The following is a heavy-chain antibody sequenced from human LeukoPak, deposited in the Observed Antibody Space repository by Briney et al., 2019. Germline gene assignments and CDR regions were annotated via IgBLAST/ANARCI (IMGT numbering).Heavy chain of an antibody. CDR3: ARLPYPYDSSASPPLDY. V-gene: IGHV3-21*01. CDR2: VTTSSDYK. J-gene: IGHJ4*02. Sequence: GGFLRLSCAASGFTFSAYTMSWVRQAPGKGLEWVSSVTTSSDYKYYADSLRGRLTISRDNAKNSLFLQMNSLRGDDTAVYYCARLPYPYDSSASPPLDYWGQGTLVTVSS. D-gene: IGHD3-22*01. CDR1: GFTFSAYT.